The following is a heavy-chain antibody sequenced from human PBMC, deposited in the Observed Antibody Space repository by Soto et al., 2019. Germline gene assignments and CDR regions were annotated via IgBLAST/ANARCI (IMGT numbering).Heavy chain of an antibody. CDR3: AKCPPAVAASFDY. V-gene: IGHV3-30*18. Sequence: QVQLVESGGGVVQPGRSLRLSCAASGFTFSSSGMHWVRQAPGKGLEWVAVTSFDGSSGYYADSVRGRFTISRDNSNNALKLQMNSLRAEDTAVYYCAKCPPAVAASFDYWGQGTLVTVSS. D-gene: IGHD6-19*01. CDR1: GFTFSSSG. CDR2: TSFDGSSG. J-gene: IGHJ4*02.